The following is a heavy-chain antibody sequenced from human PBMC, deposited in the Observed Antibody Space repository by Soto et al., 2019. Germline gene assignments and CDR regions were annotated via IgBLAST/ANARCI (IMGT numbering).Heavy chain of an antibody. D-gene: IGHD4-4*01. CDR1: GFTFSSYS. CDR2: ISSSSTI. J-gene: IGHJ4*02. Sequence: HPGGSLRLSCAASGFTFSSYSMNWVRQAPGKGLEWVSYISSSSTIYYADSVKGRFTISRDNAKNSLYLQMNSLRDEDTAVHYCARAWGPYSNYHLNNWDQGTRVAVSS. CDR3: ARAWGPYSNYHLNN. V-gene: IGHV3-48*02.